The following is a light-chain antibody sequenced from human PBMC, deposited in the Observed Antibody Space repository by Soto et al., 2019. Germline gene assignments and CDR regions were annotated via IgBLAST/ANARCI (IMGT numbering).Light chain of an antibody. CDR3: QQYGSSSYT. Sequence: EIVLTQSPGTLSLSPGERATLSCRASQSVPRSYLAWYQQKPGQAPRLLIYGASSRATGIPDRFSGSGSETDFTLTISRLEPEDFAVYYCQQYGSSSYTFGQGTQLEIK. CDR1: QSVPRSY. CDR2: GAS. J-gene: IGKJ2*01. V-gene: IGKV3-20*01.